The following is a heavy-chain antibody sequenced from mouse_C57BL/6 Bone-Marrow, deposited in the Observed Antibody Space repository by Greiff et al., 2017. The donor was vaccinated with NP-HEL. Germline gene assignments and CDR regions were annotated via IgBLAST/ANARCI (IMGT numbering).Heavy chain of an antibody. J-gene: IGHJ2*01. CDR1: GYTFTSYG. CDR3: ATRVYYYGSSYFDY. CDR2: IYPRSGNT. Sequence: VQLQQSGAELARPGASVKLSCKASGYTFTSYGISWVKQRPGQGLEWIGQIYPRSGNTYYNEKFKGKATLTADKSSSTAYTELRSLTSEDSAVYFCATRVYYYGSSYFDYWGQGTTLTVSS. D-gene: IGHD1-1*01. V-gene: IGHV1-81*01.